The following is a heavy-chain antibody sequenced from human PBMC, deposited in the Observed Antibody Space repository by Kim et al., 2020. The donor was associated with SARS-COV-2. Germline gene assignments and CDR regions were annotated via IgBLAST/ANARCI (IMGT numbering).Heavy chain of an antibody. CDR1: GFTFGDYA. CDR2: IRSKAYGGTT. J-gene: IGHJ6*02. D-gene: IGHD3-10*01. CDR3: TRVGGTVRGVIPYYYYGMDV. V-gene: IGHV3-49*04. Sequence: GGSLRLSCTASGFTFGDYAMSWVRQAPGKGLEWVGFIRSKAYGGTTEYAASVKGRFTISRDDSKSIAYLQMNSLKTEDTAVYYCTRVGGTVRGVIPYYYYGMDVWGQGTTVTVSS.